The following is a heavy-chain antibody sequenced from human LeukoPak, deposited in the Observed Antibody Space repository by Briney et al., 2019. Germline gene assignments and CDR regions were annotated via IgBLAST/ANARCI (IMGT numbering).Heavy chain of an antibody. CDR3: TRLQIAVAGPNWFDP. D-gene: IGHD6-19*01. J-gene: IGHJ5*02. CDR1: KFTFSSYW. V-gene: IGHV3-7*01. CDR2: IKQGGSVQ. Sequence: PGGSLRLSCAASKFTFSSYWMSWVRQAPGKGLEWVANIKQGGSVQFYMDSLKGRFSVSRDNAKNSLYLQVNGLRVEDTAVYYCTRLQIAVAGPNWFDPWGQGTLVTVSS.